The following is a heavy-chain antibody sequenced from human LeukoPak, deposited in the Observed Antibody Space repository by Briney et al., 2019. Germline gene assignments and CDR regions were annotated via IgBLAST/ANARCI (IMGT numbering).Heavy chain of an antibody. CDR2: IRSKLYGGAT. CDR3: TRFTIFGVVDVFDI. CDR1: GXTFSSYA. V-gene: IGHV3-49*04. J-gene: IGHJ3*02. Sequence: QAGGSLRLSCAASGXTFSSYAMSWVRQAPGKGLEWVGFIRSKLYGGATEYAASVKGRFTISRDDSKSIAYLQMNSLKTEDTAVDYCTRFTIFGVVDVFDIWGQGTMVTVSS. D-gene: IGHD3-3*01.